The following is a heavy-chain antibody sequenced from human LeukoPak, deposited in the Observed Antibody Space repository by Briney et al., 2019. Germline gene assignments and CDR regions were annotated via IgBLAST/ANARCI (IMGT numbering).Heavy chain of an antibody. D-gene: IGHD2-2*01. CDR1: GYTLTELS. CDR2: FDPEDGET. J-gene: IGHJ4*02. CDR3: ATGGDCSSTSCLFDY. Sequence: ASVKVSCKVSGYTLTELSMHWVRQAPGKGLEWMGGFDPEDGETIYAQMFQGRVTMTEDTSTDTAYMELSSLRSEDTAVYYCATGGDCSSTSCLFDYWGQGTLVTVSS. V-gene: IGHV1-24*01.